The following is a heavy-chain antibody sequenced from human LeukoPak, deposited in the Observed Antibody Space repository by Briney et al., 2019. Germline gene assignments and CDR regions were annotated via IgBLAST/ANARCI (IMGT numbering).Heavy chain of an antibody. D-gene: IGHD6-13*01. V-gene: IGHV1-2*02. CDR1: GYTFTGYY. Sequence: ASVKVSCKASGYTFTGYYMHWVRQAPGQGLEWMGWINPNSGGTNCAQKFQGRVTMTRDTSISTAYMELSRLRSDDTAVYYCARSSSSWYPDDYWGQGTLVTVSS. J-gene: IGHJ4*02. CDR3: ARSSSSWYPDDY. CDR2: INPNSGGT.